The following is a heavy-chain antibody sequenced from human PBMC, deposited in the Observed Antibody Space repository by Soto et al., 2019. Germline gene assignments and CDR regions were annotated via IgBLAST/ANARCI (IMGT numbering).Heavy chain of an antibody. V-gene: IGHV4-39*01. CDR2: IYYSGST. Sequence: SETLSLTCTVSGGSISSSSYYWGWIRQPPGKGLEWIGSIYYSGSTYYNPSLKSRVTISVDTSKNQFSLKLSSVTAADTAVYYCAKHTPAISISDHWGQGTLVTVSS. CDR1: GGSISSSSYY. J-gene: IGHJ4*02. CDR3: AKHTPAISISDH. D-gene: IGHD2-15*01.